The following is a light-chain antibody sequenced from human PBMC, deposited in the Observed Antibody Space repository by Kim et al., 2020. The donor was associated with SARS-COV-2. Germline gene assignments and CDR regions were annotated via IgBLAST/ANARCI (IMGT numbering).Light chain of an antibody. V-gene: IGLV3-19*01. CDR3: NSRDNNDNVL. J-gene: IGLJ2*01. CDR2: GKN. Sequence: VALGQTVRSTCQGDSLRTYYTTWFQQKPGQAPIVVFYGKNNRPSGIPDRFSGSSSGNTASLTITATQAGDEADYYCNSRDNNDNVLFGGGTKVTVL. CDR1: SLRTYY.